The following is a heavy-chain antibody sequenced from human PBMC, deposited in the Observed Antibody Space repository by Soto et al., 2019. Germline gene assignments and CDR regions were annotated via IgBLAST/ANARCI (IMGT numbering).Heavy chain of an antibody. CDR3: ARVIITIFGVVTRPFDY. V-gene: IGHV4-34*01. D-gene: IGHD3-3*01. J-gene: IGHJ4*02. CDR1: GGAFSGDY. Sequence: LSXTCAVYGGAFSGDYCSWIRQPPGKGLEWIGEINHSGSTNYNPSLKSRVTISVDTSKNQFSLKLSSVTAADTAVYYCARVIITIFGVVTRPFDYWGQGTLVTVSS. CDR2: INHSGST.